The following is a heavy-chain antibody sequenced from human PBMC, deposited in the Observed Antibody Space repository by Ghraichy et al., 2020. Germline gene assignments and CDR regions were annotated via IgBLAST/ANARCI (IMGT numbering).Heavy chain of an antibody. CDR3: ARVRTRYCSSTSCYTNSYGMDV. J-gene: IGHJ6*02. CDR1: GGSFSGYY. V-gene: IGHV4-34*01. Sequence: SETLSLTCAVYGGSFSGYYWSWFRQPPGKGLEWIGEINHSGSTNYNPSLKSRVTISVDTSKNQFSLKLSSVTAADTAVYYCARVRTRYCSSTSCYTNSYGMDVWGQGTTVTVSS. D-gene: IGHD2-2*02. CDR2: INHSGST.